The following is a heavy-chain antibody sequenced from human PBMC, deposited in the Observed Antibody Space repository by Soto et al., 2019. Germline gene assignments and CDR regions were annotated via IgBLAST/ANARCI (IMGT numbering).Heavy chain of an antibody. D-gene: IGHD1-7*01. Sequence: PSETLSLTCAVYGGSFSGYYWSWIRQPPGKGLEWIGEINHSGSTNYNPSLKSRVTISVDTSKNQFSLKLSSVTAADTAVYYCASTGSAATGTTLRGWFDPWGQGTLVTVSS. CDR1: GGSFSGYY. CDR2: INHSGST. CDR3: ASTGSAATGTTLRGWFDP. V-gene: IGHV4-34*01. J-gene: IGHJ5*02.